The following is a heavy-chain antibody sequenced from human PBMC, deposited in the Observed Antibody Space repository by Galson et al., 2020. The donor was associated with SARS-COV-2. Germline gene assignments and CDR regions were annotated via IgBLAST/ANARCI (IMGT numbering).Heavy chain of an antibody. V-gene: IGHV2-5*02. CDR2: IYWDDDK. Sequence: SGPTLAKPTQTLTLTCTFSGFSLSTSGVGVGWIRQPPGKALEWLALIYWDDDKRYSPSLKSRLTITKDTSKNQVVLTMTNMDPVDTATYYCSHRSITMVRGSFDPWGQGTLVTVSS. J-gene: IGHJ5*02. CDR3: SHRSITMVRGSFDP. CDR1: GFSLSTSGVG. D-gene: IGHD3-10*01.